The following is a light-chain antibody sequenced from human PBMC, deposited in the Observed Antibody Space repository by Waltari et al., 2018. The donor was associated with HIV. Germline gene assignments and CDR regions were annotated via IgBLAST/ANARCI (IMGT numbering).Light chain of an antibody. CDR2: GAS. Sequence: DIHLTQFPSSLSASVGDRVNITFRASENIYTYLHWYQEKPGKAPKILIHGASKLQKGVPPRFSGGGYGTEFTLTIDNLRPEDFATYFCQQSYNTVVFTFGQGT. CDR1: ENIYTY. J-gene: IGKJ2*01. V-gene: IGKV1-39*01. CDR3: QQSYNTVVFT.